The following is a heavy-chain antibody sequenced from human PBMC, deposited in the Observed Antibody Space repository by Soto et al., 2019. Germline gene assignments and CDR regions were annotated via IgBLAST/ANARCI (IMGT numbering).Heavy chain of an antibody. CDR1: GGSFSVYY. Sequence: PSETLSLTCAVHGGSFSVYYWSWIRQPPGKGLVWIGEINHSGSTNYNPSLKSRVTISVDTSKNQFSLKLSSVTAADTAVYYCARLMVRGVWSRYRWFDPWGQGTLVTVSS. J-gene: IGHJ5*02. CDR2: INHSGST. CDR3: ARLMVRGVWSRYRWFDP. V-gene: IGHV4-34*01. D-gene: IGHD3-10*01.